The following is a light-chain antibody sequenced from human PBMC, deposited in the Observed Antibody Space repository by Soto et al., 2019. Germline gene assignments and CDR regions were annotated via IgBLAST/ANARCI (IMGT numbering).Light chain of an antibody. Sequence: DTQMTQSPSSVSASVGDRVTITCRASESITGWLAWYQQKPGKAPKLLIYAKASLQSGVPSRFSGSGSGTDFTLTISSLQPEDFATYYCQQAMSFPLTFGGGTRVEMK. J-gene: IGKJ4*01. CDR2: AKA. CDR3: QQAMSFPLT. V-gene: IGKV1-12*01. CDR1: ESITGW.